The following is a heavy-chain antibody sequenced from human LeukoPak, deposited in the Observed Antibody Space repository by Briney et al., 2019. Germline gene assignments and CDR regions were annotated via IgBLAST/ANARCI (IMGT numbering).Heavy chain of an antibody. CDR1: GGSFSGYY. D-gene: IGHD6-13*01. CDR2: INHSGST. V-gene: IGHV4-34*01. J-gene: IGHJ4*02. Sequence: PSETLSLTCAVYGGSFSGYYWSWLRQPPGKGLEWIGEINHSGSTNYNPSLKSRVTISVDTSKNQFSLKLSSVTAADTAVYYCARRGGSSWYYPFPFDYWGQGTLVTVSS. CDR3: ARRGGSSWYYPFPFDY.